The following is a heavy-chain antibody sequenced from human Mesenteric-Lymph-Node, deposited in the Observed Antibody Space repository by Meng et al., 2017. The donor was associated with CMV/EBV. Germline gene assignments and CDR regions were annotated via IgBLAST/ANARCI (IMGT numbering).Heavy chain of an antibody. J-gene: IGHJ4*02. CDR3: ARHQRWLKSEGGFNY. CDR2: INHSGST. D-gene: IGHD4-23*01. Sequence: QVKLQQWGAGLLKPSETLSLTCAVYGGSFSGYYWSWIRQPSGKGLEWIGEINHSGSTNYNPSLKSRVTISVDTSKNQFSLKLSSVTAADTAVYYCARHQRWLKSEGGFNYWGQGTLVTVSS. CDR1: GGSFSGYY. V-gene: IGHV4-34*01.